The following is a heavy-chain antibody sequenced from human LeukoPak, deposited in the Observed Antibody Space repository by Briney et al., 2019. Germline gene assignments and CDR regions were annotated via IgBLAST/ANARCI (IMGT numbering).Heavy chain of an antibody. Sequence: SETLSLTCTVSGGSISSYYWSWTRQPPGKGLEWIGYIYYSGSTNYNPSLKSRVTISVDTSKNQFSLKLSSVTAADTAVYYCARDQFSPHDYVWGSTNGPYYGMDVWGQGTTVTVSS. CDR3: ARDQFSPHDYVWGSTNGPYYGMDV. V-gene: IGHV4-59*01. J-gene: IGHJ6*02. CDR1: GGSISSYY. CDR2: IYYSGST. D-gene: IGHD3-16*01.